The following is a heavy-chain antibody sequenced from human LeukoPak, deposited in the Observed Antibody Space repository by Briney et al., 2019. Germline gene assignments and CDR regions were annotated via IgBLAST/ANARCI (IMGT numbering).Heavy chain of an antibody. V-gene: IGHV3-21*01. Sequence: ETLSLTCTVSGGSISGYYWNWVRQAPGKGLEWVSSISSSSSYIYYAGSVKGRFTISRDNAKNSLYLQMNSLRAEDTAVYYCARAASGQGSYFDYWGQGTLVTVSS. CDR2: ISSSSSYI. CDR1: GGSISGYY. J-gene: IGHJ4*02. D-gene: IGHD2-15*01. CDR3: ARAASGQGSYFDY.